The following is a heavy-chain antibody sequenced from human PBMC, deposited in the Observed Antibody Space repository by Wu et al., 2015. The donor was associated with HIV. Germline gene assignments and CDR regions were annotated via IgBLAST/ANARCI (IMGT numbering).Heavy chain of an antibody. J-gene: IGHJ4*02. D-gene: IGHD1-20*01. CDR1: GGIFSNFG. CDR3: VRDTPLTGQT. CDR2: IIPMFKTP. Sequence: QVQLEQSGVEMKKPGSSMKVSCKASGGIFSNFGVSWLRQAPRQGPVWLGGIIPMFKTPNYAREFRGRVTISADESTSTVYLELRGLRFGDTAVYFCVRDTPLTGQTWGLGTLVTVSS. V-gene: IGHV1-69*13.